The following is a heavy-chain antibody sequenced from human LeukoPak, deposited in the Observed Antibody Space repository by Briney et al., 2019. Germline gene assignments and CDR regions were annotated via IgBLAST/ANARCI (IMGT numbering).Heavy chain of an antibody. CDR3: ARLGAAGTNYFDY. CDR2: INHSGST. Sequence: SETLSLTCAVYGGSFSGYYWSWIRQPPGKGLEWIGEINHSGSTNYNPSLKSRVTISVDTSKNQFSLKLSSVTAADTAVYYCARLGAAGTNYFDYWGQGTLVTVSS. J-gene: IGHJ4*02. V-gene: IGHV4-34*01. CDR1: GGSFSGYY. D-gene: IGHD6-13*01.